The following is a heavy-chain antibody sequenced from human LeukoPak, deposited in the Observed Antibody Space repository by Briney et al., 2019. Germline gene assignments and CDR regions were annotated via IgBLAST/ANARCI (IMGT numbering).Heavy chain of an antibody. CDR2: IYYSGST. D-gene: IGHD5-18*01. CDR3: ARNGTSGTAIVNYYFYMDV. V-gene: IGHV4-59*08. Sequence: SETLSLTCTVSGGSISSYYWSWIRQPPGKGLEWIGYIYYSGSTNYNPSLKSRVTISVDTSKNQFSLKLSSVTAADTAVYYCARNGTSGTAIVNYYFYMDVLGKGTTVTVSS. CDR1: GGSISSYY. J-gene: IGHJ6*03.